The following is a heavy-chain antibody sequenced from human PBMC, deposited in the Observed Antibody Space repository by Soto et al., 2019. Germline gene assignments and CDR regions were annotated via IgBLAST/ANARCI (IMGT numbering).Heavy chain of an antibody. CDR2: VNPILSMS. V-gene: IGHV1-69*02. Sequence: QVQLVQSGAEVKRPGSSVKVSCKASGDTFNFYSINWVRQAPGVGLEWVGRVNPILSMSNYAQRFQGRVTMTADKSTSTASMEPSSLRSEDTAIYCCASSYGSGYRALDYWGQGALVTVSS. J-gene: IGHJ4*02. CDR1: GDTFNFYS. CDR3: ASSYGSGYRALDY. D-gene: IGHD3-10*01.